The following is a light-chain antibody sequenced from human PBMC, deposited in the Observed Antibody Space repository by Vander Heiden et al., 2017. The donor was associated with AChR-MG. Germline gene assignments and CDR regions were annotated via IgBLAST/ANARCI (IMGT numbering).Light chain of an antibody. CDR3: QQYGSLPVT. V-gene: IGKV3-20*01. CDR1: QSVSSSY. Sequence: EIVLTQSPGTLSLSPGERATLSCRASQSVSSSYVAWYQQKPGQAPRLLIYGSSRRATGIPDRFSGGGSGTDFTLTISRLEPEDFAVYYCQQYGSLPVTFGGGAKVEIK. J-gene: IGKJ4*01. CDR2: GSS.